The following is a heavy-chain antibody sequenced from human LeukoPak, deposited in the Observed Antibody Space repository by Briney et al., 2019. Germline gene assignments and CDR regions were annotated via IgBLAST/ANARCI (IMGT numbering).Heavy chain of an antibody. V-gene: IGHV4-4*07. D-gene: IGHD3-10*01. J-gene: IGHJ5*02. Sequence: SETLSLTCTVSGGSISGHYWSWIRQPAGKGLEWIGRIYMTGSTNYNPSLKSRVTMSVDMSKNQFSLKLSSVTAADTAVYFCARVALCGSGSYYGFDPWGQGTLVTVSS. CDR3: ARVALCGSGSYYGFDP. CDR1: GGSISGHY. CDR2: IYMTGST.